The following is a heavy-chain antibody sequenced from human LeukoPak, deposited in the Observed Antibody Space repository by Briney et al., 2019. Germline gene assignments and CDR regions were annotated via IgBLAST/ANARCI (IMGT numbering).Heavy chain of an antibody. CDR3: AKLPDYSTWGGRFDP. CDR1: GFTFRMYA. V-gene: IGHV3-23*01. CDR2: ISGTGGNT. D-gene: IGHD6-13*01. J-gene: IGHJ5*02. Sequence: PGGSLRLSCAASGFTFRMYAMSWVRQAPGKGLEWVSSISGTGGNTYYADSVKGRFTISRDNSKNRLHMQMNRLVGATAVYYCAKLPDYSTWGGRFDPWGQGTLVTVSS.